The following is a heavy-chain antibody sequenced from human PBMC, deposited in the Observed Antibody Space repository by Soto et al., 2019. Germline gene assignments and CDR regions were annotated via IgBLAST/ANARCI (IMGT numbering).Heavy chain of an antibody. CDR2: INHSGST. CDR3: ARANRYYGSGSDYWPGRPQTNYGMDV. CDR1: GGSFSGYY. D-gene: IGHD3-10*01. J-gene: IGHJ6*02. Sequence: QVQLQQWGAGLLKPSETLSLTCAVYGGSFSGYYWSWIRQPPGKGLEWMGEINHSGSTNYNPSLKGRVTISVHSSKNQFSLKLSSVTAADTAVYYCARANRYYGSGSDYWPGRPQTNYGMDVWGQGTTVTVSS. V-gene: IGHV4-34*01.